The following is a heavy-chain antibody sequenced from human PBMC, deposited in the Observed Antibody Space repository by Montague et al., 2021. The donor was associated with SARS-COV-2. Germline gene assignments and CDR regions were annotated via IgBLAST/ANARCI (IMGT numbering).Heavy chain of an antibody. CDR1: GGSFSGYD. D-gene: IGHD3-16*02. Sequence: SETLSLTCAVYGGSFSGYDWSWICQPPGEGQGLDGEMNHNGSTNYNPTPKRRSPITADTAKNQFPLKLSSGTAAATAVYFCSGGYDCVGVSCRYLHWFDPWGQGTLVTVSS. J-gene: IGHJ5*02. CDR3: SGGYDCVGVSCRYLHWFDP. CDR2: MNHNGST. V-gene: IGHV4-34*01.